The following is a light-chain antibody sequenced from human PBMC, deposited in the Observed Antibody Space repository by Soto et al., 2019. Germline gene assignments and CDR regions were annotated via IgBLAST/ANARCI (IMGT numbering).Light chain of an antibody. CDR3: QQLNSYSWT. Sequence: IQLTQSPSSLSASVGDRVTITCRASQGISSYLAWYQQKPGKAPKLLIYAASTLQSGVPSRFSGSGSGTDFTLTIRSLQPEDFATYYCQQLNSYSWTFGQGTKVEIK. CDR2: AAS. V-gene: IGKV1-9*01. CDR1: QGISSY. J-gene: IGKJ1*01.